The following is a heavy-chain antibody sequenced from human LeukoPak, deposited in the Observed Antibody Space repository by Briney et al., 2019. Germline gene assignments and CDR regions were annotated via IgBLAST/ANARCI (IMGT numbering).Heavy chain of an antibody. CDR1: GFTFSSNY. CDR2: IYSGGST. V-gene: IGHV3-66*01. CDR3: SLYSSSWYSSDWFDP. Sequence: TGGSLRLSCAASGFTFSSNYMSWVRQAPGKGLEWVSVIYSGGSTYYADSVKGRFTISRDNSKNTLYLQMNSLRAEDTAVYYCSLYSSSWYSSDWFDPWGQGTLVTVSS. D-gene: IGHD6-13*01. J-gene: IGHJ5*02.